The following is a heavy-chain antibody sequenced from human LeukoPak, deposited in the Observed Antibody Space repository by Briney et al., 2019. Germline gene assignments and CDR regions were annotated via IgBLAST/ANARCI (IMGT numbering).Heavy chain of an antibody. CDR1: GFTFGSYA. Sequence: GGSLRLSCAASGFTFGSYAMHWVRQAPGKGLEWVAVISYDGSNKYYADSVKGRFTISRDNSKNTLYLQMNSLRAEDTAVYYCARGEEWAFDIWGQGTMVTVSS. CDR3: ARGEEWAFDI. J-gene: IGHJ3*02. V-gene: IGHV3-30-3*01. D-gene: IGHD1-26*01. CDR2: ISYDGSNK.